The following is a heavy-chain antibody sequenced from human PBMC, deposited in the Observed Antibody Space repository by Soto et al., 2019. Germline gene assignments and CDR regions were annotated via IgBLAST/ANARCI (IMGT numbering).Heavy chain of an antibody. CDR2: TSFDGSNN. Sequence: QVQLVESGGGGVQPGTSLRLSCVGSGFSFRSYVIQWVRQSAGKGLEWVVLTSFDGSNNFYGDSVKGRFTISRHNSRNTVQLQIDSLTFEDTALHYCARWGTTGGLDVWGQATLVSVSS. D-gene: IGHD3-16*01. V-gene: IGHV3-33*05. CDR1: GFSFRSYV. CDR3: ARWGTTGGLDV. J-gene: IGHJ4*02.